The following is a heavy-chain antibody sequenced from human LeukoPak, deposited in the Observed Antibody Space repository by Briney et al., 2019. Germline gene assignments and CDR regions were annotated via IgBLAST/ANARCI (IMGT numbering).Heavy chain of an antibody. D-gene: IGHD2-15*01. Sequence: SQTLSLTCAISGDSVSSNSAAWNWITHSPSRGLEWLGRTYYRSKWYNDYAVSVKSRITINPHTSKNQCSLQLNSVTPEDTAVYYCARVVEAEGMDVWGQGTTVTVSS. J-gene: IGHJ6*02. V-gene: IGHV6-1*01. CDR2: TYYRSKWYN. CDR3: ARVVEAEGMDV. CDR1: GDSVSSNSAA.